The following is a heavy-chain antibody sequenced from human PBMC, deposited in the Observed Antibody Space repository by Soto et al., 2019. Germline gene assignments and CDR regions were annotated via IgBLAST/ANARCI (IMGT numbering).Heavy chain of an antibody. D-gene: IGHD5-12*01. CDR3: ARTTIGYYYYMDV. J-gene: IGHJ6*03. V-gene: IGHV3-7*01. CDR1: GFTFSSYW. CDR2: IKQDGSEK. Sequence: GGSLRLSCAASGFTFSSYWMSWVRQAPGKGLEWVANIKQDGSEKYYVHSVKGRFTISRDNAKNSLYLQMNSLRAEDTAVYYCARTTIGYYYYMDVWGKGTTVTVSS.